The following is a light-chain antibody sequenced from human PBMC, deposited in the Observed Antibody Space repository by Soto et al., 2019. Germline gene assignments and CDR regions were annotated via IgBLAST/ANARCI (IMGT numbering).Light chain of an antibody. J-gene: IGLJ1*01. V-gene: IGLV1-40*01. Sequence: QLVLTQPPSVSGAPGQRVTISCTGSSSNIGAGYDVHWYQQLPGTAPKLLIYGNSNRPSGVPDRVSGSKSGTSASLAITGLQAEDEADYYCQSYDSSLSALYVFGTGTKVTVL. CDR1: SSNIGAGYD. CDR2: GNS. CDR3: QSYDSSLSALYV.